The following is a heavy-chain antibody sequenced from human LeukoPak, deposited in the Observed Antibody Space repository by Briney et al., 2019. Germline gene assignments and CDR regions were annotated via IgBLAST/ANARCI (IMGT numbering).Heavy chain of an antibody. CDR2: ISSSSSYI. Sequence: GGSLRLSCAASGFTFSSYSMKWVPQAPGKALEWVSSISSSSSYIYYADSVKCRFTISRDNAKNSLYLQMNRVRAEDTAVYCCAREGAFWVPAANKRFDYWGQGTLVTVSS. CDR1: GFTFSSYS. D-gene: IGHD2-2*01. J-gene: IGHJ4*02. V-gene: IGHV3-21*01. CDR3: AREGAFWVPAANKRFDY.